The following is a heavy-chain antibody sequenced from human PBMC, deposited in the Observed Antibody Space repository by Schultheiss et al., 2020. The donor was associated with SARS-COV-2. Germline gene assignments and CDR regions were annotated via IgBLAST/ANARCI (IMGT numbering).Heavy chain of an antibody. V-gene: IGHV4-4*07. D-gene: IGHD6-6*01. Sequence: SETLSLTCTVSGDSISSYYWSWIRQPAGKGLEWIGRIYTSGSTNYNPSLKSRVTMSVDTSKNQFSLKLSSVTAADTAVYYCARGPLCSYSSSYYYYGMDVWGQGTTVTVSS. CDR2: IYTSGST. J-gene: IGHJ6*02. CDR1: GDSISSYY. CDR3: ARGPLCSYSSSYYYYGMDV.